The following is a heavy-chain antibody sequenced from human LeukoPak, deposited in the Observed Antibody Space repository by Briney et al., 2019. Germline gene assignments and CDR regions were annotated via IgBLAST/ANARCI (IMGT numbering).Heavy chain of an antibody. V-gene: IGHV3-48*01. CDR3: AKWRYGSGSQDWYFDL. Sequence: GGSLRLSCAASGFTFSSYDMNWVRQAPGKGPEWVSYISSRGTTMYYADSVKGRFTISRDNAKKSLDLQMNSLRAEDTAVYYCAKWRYGSGSQDWYFDLWGRGTLVTVSS. CDR1: GFTFSSYD. CDR2: ISSRGTTM. D-gene: IGHD3-10*01. J-gene: IGHJ2*01.